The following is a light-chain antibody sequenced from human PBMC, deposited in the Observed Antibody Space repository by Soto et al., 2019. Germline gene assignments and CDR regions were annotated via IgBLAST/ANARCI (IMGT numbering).Light chain of an antibody. J-gene: IGKJ5*01. CDR2: GAS. CDR1: QSVSSN. Sequence: VSQSVSSNLAWCQQKXGRAARLLIYGASXRGNGIPARFSGSGSGTEFTLNISSLQSEDFTVYYCQQYNNWLITFGEGTRMEIK. V-gene: IGKV3D-15*01. CDR3: QQYNNWLIT.